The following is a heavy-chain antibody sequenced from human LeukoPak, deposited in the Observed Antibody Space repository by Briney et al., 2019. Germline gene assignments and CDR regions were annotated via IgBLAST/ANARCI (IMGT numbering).Heavy chain of an antibody. J-gene: IGHJ4*02. CDR3: ARSTVTYDY. CDR1: GFTFGSYA. CDR2: ISGSGATT. Sequence: GGSLRLSCAASGFTFGSYAMSWVRQAPGKGLEWVSAISGSGATTYYADSVKGRFTISRDNSKNTLSLQMNSLRAEDTAVYYCARSTVTYDYWGQGTLVTVSS. D-gene: IGHD4-11*01. V-gene: IGHV3-23*01.